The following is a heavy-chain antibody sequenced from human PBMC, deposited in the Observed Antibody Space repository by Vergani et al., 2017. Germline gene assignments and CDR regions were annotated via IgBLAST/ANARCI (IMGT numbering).Heavy chain of an antibody. V-gene: IGHV4-39*07. CDR3: ARSPIAVAGVYFDY. CDR2: IYYSGST. D-gene: IGHD6-19*01. J-gene: IGHJ4*02. Sequence: QLQLQESGPGLVKPSETLSLSCTVSGGSISTTSYSLGWIRQPPGKRLVWIGSIYYSGSTYYNPSLKSRVTISVDTSKHQFSLKLSSVTAADTAVYYCARSPIAVAGVYFDYWGQGTLVTVSS. CDR1: GGSISTTSYS.